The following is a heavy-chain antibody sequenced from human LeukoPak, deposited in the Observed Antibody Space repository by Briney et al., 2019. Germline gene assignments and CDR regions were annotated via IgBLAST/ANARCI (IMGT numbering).Heavy chain of an antibody. D-gene: IGHD4-17*01. CDR1: GGSNSSSNYY. J-gene: IGHJ4*02. Sequence: PSETLSLTCTVSGGSNSSSNYYWGWIRQPPGKVVVWIGSIYYSGNTYYNPSFKSRVTTSIDTSKKRFSLKLRSVTAADTAVYYCARHPTVTSFLFDYWGQGTLVTVSS. CDR3: ARHPTVTSFLFDY. V-gene: IGHV4-39*01. CDR2: IYYSGNT.